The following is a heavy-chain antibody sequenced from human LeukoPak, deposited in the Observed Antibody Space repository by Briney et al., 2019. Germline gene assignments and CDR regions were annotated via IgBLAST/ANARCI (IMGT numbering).Heavy chain of an antibody. CDR3: ARQYSGSYYRFDY. CDR1: GYTFTGYY. D-gene: IGHD1-26*01. CDR2: INLNSGGT. V-gene: IGHV1-2*02. Sequence: ASVKVSCKASGYTFTGYYMHWVRQAPGQGLEWMGWINLNSGGTNYAQKFQGRVTMTRDTSISTAYMELSRLRSDDTAVYYCARQYSGSYYRFDYWGQGTLVTVSS. J-gene: IGHJ4*02.